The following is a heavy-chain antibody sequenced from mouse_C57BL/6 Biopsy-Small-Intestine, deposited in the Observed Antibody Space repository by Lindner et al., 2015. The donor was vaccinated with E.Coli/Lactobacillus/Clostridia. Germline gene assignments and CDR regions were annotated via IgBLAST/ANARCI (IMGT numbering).Heavy chain of an antibody. Sequence: VQLQESGGGLVKPGGSLKLSCAASGFTFSDYGMHWVRQAPEKGLEWVAYISSGSSTIYYADTVKGRFTISRDNAKNTLFLQMTSLRSGDTAMYYCAARGRDYYAMDYWGQGTSVTVSS. D-gene: IGHD3-3*01. J-gene: IGHJ4*01. V-gene: IGHV5-17*01. CDR2: ISSGSSTI. CDR3: AARGRDYYAMDY. CDR1: GFTFSDYG.